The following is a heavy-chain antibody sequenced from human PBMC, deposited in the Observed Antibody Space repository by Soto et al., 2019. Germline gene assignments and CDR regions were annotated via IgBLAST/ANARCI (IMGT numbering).Heavy chain of an antibody. D-gene: IGHD2-15*01. Sequence: GASVKFSCKASGYTFTTYYMHWVRQAPGQGLEWMGIINPSGGSTSYAQKFQGRVTMTRDTSTSTVYMELSSLRSEDTAVYYCASPYCSGGSCYRDYYYYYGMDVWGQGTTVTVSS. V-gene: IGHV1-46*01. J-gene: IGHJ6*02. CDR3: ASPYCSGGSCYRDYYYYYGMDV. CDR2: INPSGGST. CDR1: GYTFTTYY.